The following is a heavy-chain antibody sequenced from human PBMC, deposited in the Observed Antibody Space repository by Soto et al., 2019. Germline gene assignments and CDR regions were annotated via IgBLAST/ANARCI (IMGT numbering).Heavy chain of an antibody. J-gene: IGHJ4*02. CDR3: ARVIRDDFWSGYFAIDY. D-gene: IGHD3-3*01. CDR1: GFSFRSYG. Sequence: QVQLVGSGGGVVQPGRSLRLSCAASGFSFRSYGMHWVRQAPGKGLEWVAVIWYDGSNKYYADSVKGRFTISRDNSKNQLYLQMNSLRPEDTAVYYCARVIRDDFWSGYFAIDYWGQGTLVTVSS. CDR2: IWYDGSNK. V-gene: IGHV3-33*01.